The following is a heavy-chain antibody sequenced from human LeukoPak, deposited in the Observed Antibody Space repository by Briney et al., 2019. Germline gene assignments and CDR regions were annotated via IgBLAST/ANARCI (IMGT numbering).Heavy chain of an antibody. V-gene: IGHV3-33*01. Sequence: GGSLRLSCAASGFTFSSYGMHWVRQTPGKGLEWVAVIWYDGSNKYYADSVKGRFTISRDNSKNTLYPQMNSLRAEDTAVYYCARDPYGDYGPSFDYWGQGTLVTVSS. CDR3: ARDPYGDYGPSFDY. D-gene: IGHD4-17*01. CDR2: IWYDGSNK. CDR1: GFTFSSYG. J-gene: IGHJ4*02.